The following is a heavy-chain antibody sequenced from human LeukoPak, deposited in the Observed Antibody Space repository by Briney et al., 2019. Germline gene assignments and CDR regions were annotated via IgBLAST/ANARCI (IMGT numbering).Heavy chain of an antibody. J-gene: IGHJ4*02. CDR3: ARRTDHDPYYYGSGSYFPGYFDY. CDR2: IYYSGST. Sequence: KPSETLSLTCTVSGYSISSSSYYWGWIRQPPGKGLEWIGSIYYSGSTYYNPSLKSRVTISVDTSKNQFSLKLSSVTAADTAVYYCARRTDHDPYYYGSGSYFPGYFDYWGQGTLVTVSS. CDR1: GYSISSSSYY. V-gene: IGHV4-39*01. D-gene: IGHD3-10*01.